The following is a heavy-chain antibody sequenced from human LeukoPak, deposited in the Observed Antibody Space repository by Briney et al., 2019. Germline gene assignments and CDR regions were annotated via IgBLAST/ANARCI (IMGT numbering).Heavy chain of an antibody. D-gene: IGHD3-3*01. V-gene: IGHV4-4*07. CDR3: AREVDEFWSGYYSYYFDY. CDR2: IYTSGST. CDR1: GGSISSYY. Sequence: SETLSLTCTVSGGSISSYYWSWIRQPAGKGLEWIGRIYTSGSTNYNPSLKSRVTMSVDTSKNQFSLKLSSVTAADTAVYYCAREVDEFWSGYYSYYFDYWGQGTLVTVSS. J-gene: IGHJ4*02.